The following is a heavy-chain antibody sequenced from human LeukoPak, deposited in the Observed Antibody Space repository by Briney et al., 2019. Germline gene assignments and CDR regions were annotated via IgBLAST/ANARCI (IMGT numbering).Heavy chain of an antibody. D-gene: IGHD3-22*01. CDR1: RGSISSSSYY. V-gene: IGHV4-39*01. J-gene: IGHJ4*02. Sequence: SETLSLTCTVSRGSISSSSYYWGWIRQPPGKGLEWLGSIYYSGSIYYNPSLKSRVTLPVDTSKSQFSLELSSVTAADTAVYYCARLLYDSRGYYYFDYWGQGTLVTVSS. CDR2: IYYSGSI. CDR3: ARLLYDSRGYYYFDY.